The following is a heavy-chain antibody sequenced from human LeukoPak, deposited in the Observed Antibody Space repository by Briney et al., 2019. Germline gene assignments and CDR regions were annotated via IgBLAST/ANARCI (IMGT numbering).Heavy chain of an antibody. J-gene: IGHJ3*02. CDR2: ISWNSGSI. V-gene: IGHV3-9*03. D-gene: IGHD2-15*01. Sequence: GGSLRLSCAASEFTFDDYAMHWVRQAPGKGLEWVSGISWNSGSIGYADSVKGRFTISRDNANNSLYLQMNSLRAEDMALYYCAKAADCSGGSCYSSDIWGQGTMVTVSS. CDR1: EFTFDDYA. CDR3: AKAADCSGGSCYSSDI.